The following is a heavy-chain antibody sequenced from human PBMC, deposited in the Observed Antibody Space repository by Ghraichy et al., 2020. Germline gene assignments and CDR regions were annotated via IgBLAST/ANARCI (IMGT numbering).Heavy chain of an antibody. J-gene: IGHJ5*02. D-gene: IGHD3-3*01. V-gene: IGHV4-34*01. CDR2: INHSGST. CDR1: GGSFSGYY. Sequence: SQTLSLTCAVYGGSFSGYYWSWIRQPPGKGLEWIGEINHSGSTNYNPSLKSRVTISVDTSKNQFSLKLSSVTAADTAVYYCARHRSGDYDFWSGYYNYNWFDPWGQGTLVTVSS. CDR3: ARHRSGDYDFWSGYYNYNWFDP.